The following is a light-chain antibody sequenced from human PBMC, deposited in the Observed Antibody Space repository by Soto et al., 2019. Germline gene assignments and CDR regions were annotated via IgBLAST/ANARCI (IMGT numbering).Light chain of an antibody. Sequence: IVLTQSPATLSKSPCERATLSCRASQSISNYLAWYQQKPGQAPRLLIYDASNRATGIPARFSGSGSGTDFTLTISSLEPEDFAVYYCQQRSNWPITFGQGTRLEIK. V-gene: IGKV3-11*01. CDR2: DAS. J-gene: IGKJ5*01. CDR3: QQRSNWPIT. CDR1: QSISNY.